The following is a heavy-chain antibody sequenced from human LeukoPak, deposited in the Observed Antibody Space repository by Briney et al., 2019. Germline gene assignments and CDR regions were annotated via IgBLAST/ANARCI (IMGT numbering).Heavy chain of an antibody. CDR3: ARGGGFDY. Sequence: SQTLSLTCAVSGGSISSGGYSWSWIRQPPGKGLEWIGYIYHSGSTYYNPSLKSRVTISVDRSKNQFSLKLNSVTAADTAVYYCARGGGFDYWGQGTLVTVSS. D-gene: IGHD3-16*01. J-gene: IGHJ4*02. CDR1: GGSISSGGYS. V-gene: IGHV4-30-2*01. CDR2: IYHSGST.